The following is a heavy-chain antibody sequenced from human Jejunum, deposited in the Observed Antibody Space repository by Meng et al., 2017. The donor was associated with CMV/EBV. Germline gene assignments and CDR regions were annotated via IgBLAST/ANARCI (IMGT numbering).Heavy chain of an antibody. Sequence: KASEYNITAFGVGWKRQAKGQGGEGRRRIRNDNGKTKYAQKFKGRVTMTTDTSTTTAYMELRNLKSDDTAVYYCARVLLGYGGNPAFWGQGTLVTVSS. D-gene: IGHD4-23*01. CDR3: ARVLLGYGGNPAF. J-gene: IGHJ4*02. V-gene: IGHV1-18*01. CDR2: IRNDNGKT. CDR1: EYNITAFG.